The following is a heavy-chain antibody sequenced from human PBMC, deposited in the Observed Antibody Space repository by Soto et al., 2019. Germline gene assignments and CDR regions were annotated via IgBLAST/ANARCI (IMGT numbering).Heavy chain of an antibody. CDR1: GGSFSGYY. J-gene: IGHJ4*02. CDR3: AREAARIAGIFDY. Sequence: PSETLSLTCAVYGGSFSGYYWSWIRQPPGKGLEWIGEINHSGSTNYNPSLKSRVTISVDRYKNQFSLKLSSVTAADTDVYYCAREAARIAGIFDYWGQGTLVTVSS. V-gene: IGHV4-34*01. CDR2: INHSGST. D-gene: IGHD6-6*01.